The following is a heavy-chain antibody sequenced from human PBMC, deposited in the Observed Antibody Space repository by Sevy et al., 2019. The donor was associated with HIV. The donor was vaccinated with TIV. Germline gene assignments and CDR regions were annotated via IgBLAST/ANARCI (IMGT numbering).Heavy chain of an antibody. CDR3: ATSRSGYFDSSGYYIY. CDR1: GYSFTSHW. CDR2: IYPDDSDT. J-gene: IGHJ4*02. V-gene: IGHV5-51*01. D-gene: IGHD3-22*01. Sequence: GESLKISCKGSGYSFTSHWIGWVRHMPGKGLEWMGIIYPDDSDTRYSPSFQGQVTFPADKSSCTAYLQWSSLKASDTAMYYCATSRSGYFDSSGYYIYWGQGTLVTVSS.